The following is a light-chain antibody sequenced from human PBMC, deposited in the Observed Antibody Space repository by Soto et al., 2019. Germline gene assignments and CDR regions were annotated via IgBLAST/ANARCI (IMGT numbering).Light chain of an antibody. CDR2: GAS. CDR1: QSFSTNY. J-gene: IGKJ2*01. Sequence: EIVLTQSPGTLSLSPGESATLSCRASQSFSTNYLAWYQHKAGQAPRLLIYGASTRATGIPDRFSGSGSGADYTLTISRQEPEDFAVYYCQQYASSMVYTFGQGTKLEVK. CDR3: QQYASSMVYT. V-gene: IGKV3-20*01.